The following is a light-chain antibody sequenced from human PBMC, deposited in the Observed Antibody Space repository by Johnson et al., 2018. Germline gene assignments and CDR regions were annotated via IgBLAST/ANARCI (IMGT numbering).Light chain of an antibody. Sequence: QSVLTQPPSVSAAPGQKVTISCSGSSSNIGNNYVSWYQQLPGTAPKLLIYENNKRPSGIPDRFSGSKSGTSATLGITGIQTGDDADYYCGTWDSSLHAGNVFGTGTKVTVL. V-gene: IGLV1-51*02. CDR1: SSNIGNNY. J-gene: IGLJ1*01. CDR3: GTWDSSLHAGNV. CDR2: ENN.